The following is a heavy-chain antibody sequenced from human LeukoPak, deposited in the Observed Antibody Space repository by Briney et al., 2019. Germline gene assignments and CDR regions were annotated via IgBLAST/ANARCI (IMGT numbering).Heavy chain of an antibody. CDR3: AKGGDGYNYGSYFDY. CDR2: INWDGGST. V-gene: IGHV3-43*01. J-gene: IGHJ4*02. CDR1: GFTFDDYS. Sequence: GGSLRLSCAASGFTFDDYSMHWVRQAPGKGLEWVSLINWDGGSTYYADSVKGRFTISRDNSKNTLYLQMNSLRAEDTAVYYCAKGGDGYNYGSYFDYWGQGTLVTVSS. D-gene: IGHD5-24*01.